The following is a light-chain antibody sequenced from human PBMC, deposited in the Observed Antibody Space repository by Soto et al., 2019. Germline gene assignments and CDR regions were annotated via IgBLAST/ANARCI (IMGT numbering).Light chain of an antibody. CDR3: QQNYVTPGT. Sequence: DIQLTQSPSSLSASVGDRITITCRSSQSISRYLNWYQQRPGTAPKVLIFGANSLQSGVPSRFSGSGSGTEFTLTISSLQPVEFATYYCQQNYVTPGTVGEGTKVHVK. CDR1: QSISRY. J-gene: IGKJ1*01. CDR2: GAN. V-gene: IGKV1-39*01.